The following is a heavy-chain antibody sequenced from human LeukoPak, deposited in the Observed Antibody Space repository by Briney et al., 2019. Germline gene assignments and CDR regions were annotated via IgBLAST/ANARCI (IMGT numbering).Heavy chain of an antibody. CDR2: IRSSSSYI. Sequence: GGSLRLSCAASGFTFSRYSMNWVRQAPGKGLEWVSSIRSSSSYIYYTDSVKGRFTISRDNAKNSLYLQMNSPRAEDTAVYYCARGPPLDYYDITWFDPWGQGTLVTVSS. CDR3: ARGPPLDYYDITWFDP. J-gene: IGHJ5*02. V-gene: IGHV3-21*01. D-gene: IGHD3-22*01. CDR1: GFTFSRYS.